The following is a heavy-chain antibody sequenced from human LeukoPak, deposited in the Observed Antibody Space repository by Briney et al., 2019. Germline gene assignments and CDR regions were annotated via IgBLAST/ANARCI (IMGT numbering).Heavy chain of an antibody. J-gene: IGHJ4*02. CDR2: ISWNSGSI. D-gene: IGHD6-13*01. CDR3: AKDLPDSNSWNSFDY. V-gene: IGHV3-9*01. CDR1: GFTFDDYA. Sequence: GRSLRLSCAASGFTFDDYAMHWVRHAPGKGLEWVSGISWNSGSIGYADSVKGRFTISRDNTKNSLYLQMNSLRAEDTALYYCAKDLPDSNSWNSFDYWGQGTLVTVSS.